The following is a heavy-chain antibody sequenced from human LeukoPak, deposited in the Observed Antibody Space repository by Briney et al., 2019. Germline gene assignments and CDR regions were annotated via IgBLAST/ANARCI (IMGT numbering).Heavy chain of an antibody. V-gene: IGHV3-66*02. CDR2: IYSGGAT. CDR3: ARQAAAATHFHY. Sequence: GGSLRLSCAASGFTVTTSYMSWFRQAPGKGLEWVSIIYSGGATYYAASVKGRFAISRDNSKNTLYLQMNGLRPEDTAMYYCARQAAAATHFHYWGQGSLVTVSS. J-gene: IGHJ4*02. CDR1: GFTVTTSY. D-gene: IGHD6-13*01.